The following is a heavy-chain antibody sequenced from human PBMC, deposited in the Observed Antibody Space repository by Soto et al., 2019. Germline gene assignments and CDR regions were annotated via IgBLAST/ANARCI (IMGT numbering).Heavy chain of an antibody. V-gene: IGHV3-15*01. CDR1: GFTFSNAW. CDR3: TTEGAYLVVPAANGYYGSGSYDY. J-gene: IGHJ4*02. D-gene: IGHD3-10*01. Sequence: GGSLRLSCAASGFTFSNAWMSWVRQAPGKGLEWVGRIKSKTDGGTTDYAAPVKGRFTISRDDSKNTLYQQMNSLKTDDTAVYYCTTEGAYLVVPAANGYYGSGSYDYWGQGTLVTVSS. CDR2: IKSKTDGGTT.